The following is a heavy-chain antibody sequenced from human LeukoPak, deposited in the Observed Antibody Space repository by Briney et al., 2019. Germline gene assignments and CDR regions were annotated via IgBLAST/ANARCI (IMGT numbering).Heavy chain of an antibody. Sequence: SETLSLTCTVSGGSMSSFYWTWIRQPPGKSLEWIGYIYYSGSTNYNPSLKSRVTISVDTSKNQCSLNLSSVTAADTAVYYCARGGWSMDFWGQGTTVTVSS. D-gene: IGHD2-15*01. CDR2: IYYSGST. CDR1: GGSMSSFY. V-gene: IGHV4-59*01. J-gene: IGHJ6*02. CDR3: ARGGWSMDF.